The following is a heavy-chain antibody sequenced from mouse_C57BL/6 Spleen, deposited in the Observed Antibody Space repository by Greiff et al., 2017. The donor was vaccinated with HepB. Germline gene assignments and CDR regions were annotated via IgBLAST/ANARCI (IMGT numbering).Heavy chain of an antibody. CDR2: IHPNRGST. J-gene: IGHJ2*01. CDR3: ARLNYYGSGATGY. V-gene: IGHV1-64*01. CDR1: GYTFTSYW. Sequence: QVQLQQSGAELVKPGASVKLSCKASGYTFTSYWMHWVKQRPGQGLEWIGMIHPNRGSTNYNEKFKSKATLTVDKSSSTAYMQLSSLTSEDSAVYDYARLNYYGSGATGYWGQGTTLTVSS. D-gene: IGHD1-1*01.